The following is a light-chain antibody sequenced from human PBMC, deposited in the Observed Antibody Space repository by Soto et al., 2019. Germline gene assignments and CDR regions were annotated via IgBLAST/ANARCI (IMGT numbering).Light chain of an antibody. CDR2: EVR. Sequence: QSVLTEAASVAGSPGQSVTISCAGTMCDICAYNLVFWYQQHPAKAPRLIVYEVRNRPSGIPLRFSPSKSGNTASLTISGLQAEDEAHYYCSSFTSKSPVIFGAGTKVTVL. J-gene: IGLJ2*01. V-gene: IGLV2-14*01. CDR3: SSFTSKSPVI. CDR1: MCDICAYNL.